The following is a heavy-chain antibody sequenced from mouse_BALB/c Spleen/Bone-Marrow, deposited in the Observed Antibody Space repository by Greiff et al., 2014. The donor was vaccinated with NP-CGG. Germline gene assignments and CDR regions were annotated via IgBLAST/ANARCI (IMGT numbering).Heavy chain of an antibody. Sequence: EVKLEESGGGLVQPGGSLKLSCAASGFTFSSYGMSWVRQTPDKRLELVATINSNGGSTYYPDSVKGRFTISRDNAKNTLYLQMSSPKSEDTAMYYCARERDGYFRDAMDYWGQGTSVTVSS. CDR3: ARERDGYFRDAMDY. J-gene: IGHJ4*01. V-gene: IGHV5-6-3*01. CDR2: INSNGGST. D-gene: IGHD2-3*01. CDR1: GFTFSSYG.